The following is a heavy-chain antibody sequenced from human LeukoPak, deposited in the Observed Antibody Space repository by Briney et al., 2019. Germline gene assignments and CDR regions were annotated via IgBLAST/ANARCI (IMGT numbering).Heavy chain of an antibody. CDR2: IDPEFGDT. J-gene: IGHJ4*02. CDR1: GYNFADYF. D-gene: IGHD1-14*01. Sequence: ASVKVSCKTSGYNFADYFLHWVQQAPGKGLEWIGRIDPEFGDTKYATRLQGRVTIIADPSTDTAYLDLSGLRSEDTALYYCATGTRNIWDYWGKGTLVTVSS. V-gene: IGHV1-69-2*01. CDR3: ATGTRNIWDY.